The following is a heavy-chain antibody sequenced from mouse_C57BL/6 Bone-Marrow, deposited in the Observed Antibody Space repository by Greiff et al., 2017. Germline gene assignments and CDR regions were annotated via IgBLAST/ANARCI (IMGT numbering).Heavy chain of an antibody. V-gene: IGHV1-22*01. CDR2: INPNNGGT. Sequence: VQLQQSGPELVKPGASVKMSCKASGYTFTDYYMHWVKQSHGKSLEWIGYINPNNGGTSYNQKFKGKATLTVNKSSSTAYMELRSLTSEDSAVSSCERDGRPSFDYWGQGTTLTVSS. CDR3: ERDGRPSFDY. J-gene: IGHJ2*01. D-gene: IGHD1-1*01. CDR1: GYTFTDYY.